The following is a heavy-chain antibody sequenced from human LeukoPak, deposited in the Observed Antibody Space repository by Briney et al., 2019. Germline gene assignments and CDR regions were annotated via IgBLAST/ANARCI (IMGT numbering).Heavy chain of an antibody. Sequence: SVKVSCKASGGTFSSYAISWVRQAPGQGLEWMGRIIPIFGTANYAQKFQGRVTITTDESTSTAYMELSSLRSEDTAVYYCASGPSSGYYYEYFQHWGQGTLVTVSS. CDR1: GGTFSSYA. D-gene: IGHD3-22*01. CDR3: ASGPSSGYYYEYFQH. J-gene: IGHJ1*01. CDR2: IIPIFGTA. V-gene: IGHV1-69*05.